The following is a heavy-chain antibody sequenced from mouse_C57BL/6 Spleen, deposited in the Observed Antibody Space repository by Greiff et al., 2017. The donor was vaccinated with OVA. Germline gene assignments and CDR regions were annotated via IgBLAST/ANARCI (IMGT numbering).Heavy chain of an antibody. CDR2: IDPEAGET. J-gene: IGHJ1*03. CDR3: ARGYGGGSDGYFEV. V-gene: IGHV14-2*01. Sequence: VQLQQSGAELVKPGASVKLSCTASGFNIKDYYMHWVKQRTEQGLEWIGRIDPEAGETKYAPKFPGKATITADTSSTTAYLQLSSLTSEDTAVYYCARGYGGGSDGYFEVWGTGITVTV. CDR1: GFNIKDYY. D-gene: IGHD1-1*01.